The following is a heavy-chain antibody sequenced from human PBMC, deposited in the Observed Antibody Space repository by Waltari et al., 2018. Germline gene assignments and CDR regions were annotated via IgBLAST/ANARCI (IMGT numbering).Heavy chain of an antibody. CDR1: GGTFSSYA. J-gene: IGHJ4*02. CDR2: IIPLFGTA. Sequence: QVQLVQSGAEVKKPGSSVKVSCKASGGTFSSYAISWVRQAPGQGLEWMGGIIPLFGTANYAHKCQGGVTITADESTSTAYMELSSLRSEDTAVYYCARGLYSYGFWGMRYWGQGTLVTVSS. D-gene: IGHD5-18*01. V-gene: IGHV1-69*12. CDR3: ARGLYSYGFWGMRY.